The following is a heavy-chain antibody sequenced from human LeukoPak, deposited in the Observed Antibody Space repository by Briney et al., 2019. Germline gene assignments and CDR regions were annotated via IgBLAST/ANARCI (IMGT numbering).Heavy chain of an antibody. V-gene: IGHV4-59*01. CDR1: GDSSSHSY. D-gene: IGHD4-11*01. CDR3: ARVYGNLPYWFDP. CDR2: IYHSGSV. J-gene: IGHJ5*02. Sequence: SEILSLTCTVSGDSSSHSYWSWIRQTPGKGLEWIGYIYHSGSVNYNPSLRSRVTISVDMSNNQFSLKIFSVTAADTAVYFCARVYGNLPYWFDPWGQGTLVTVSS.